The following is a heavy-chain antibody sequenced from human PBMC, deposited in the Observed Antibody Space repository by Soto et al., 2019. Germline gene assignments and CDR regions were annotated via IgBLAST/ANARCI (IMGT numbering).Heavy chain of an antibody. Sequence: GESLKICCQCSGYMFTNDWINWGRQVSGGGLEWLGRIDPSDSYTKYNPSFQGHVTISADKSTSTAYLQWSSLRASDTAVYYCASHNCLCGGACNSSGMDVWGQGTTVTVSS. J-gene: IGHJ6*02. D-gene: IGHD2-21*02. CDR1: GYMFTNDW. CDR2: IDPSDSYT. V-gene: IGHV5-10-1*01. CDR3: ASHNCLCGGACNSSGMDV.